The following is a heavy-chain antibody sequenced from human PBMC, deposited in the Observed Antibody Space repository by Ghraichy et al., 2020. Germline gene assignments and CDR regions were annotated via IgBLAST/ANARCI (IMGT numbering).Heavy chain of an antibody. CDR1: GFSLSTGGVG. Sequence: SGPTLVKPTETLTLTCSFSGFSLSTGGVGVAFIRQPPGKALEWLGVIYWNDEKRYRPSLKSRLTITKDTSKNQVVLTMTNMDPVDTATYYCARKMEILTGYYNGFDHWGQGTLVIVSS. CDR2: IYWNDEK. J-gene: IGHJ4*02. V-gene: IGHV2-5*01. D-gene: IGHD3-9*01. CDR3: ARKMEILTGYYNGFDH.